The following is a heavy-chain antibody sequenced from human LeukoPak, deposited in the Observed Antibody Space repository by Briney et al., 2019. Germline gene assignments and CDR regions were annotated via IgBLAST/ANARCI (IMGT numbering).Heavy chain of an antibody. CDR2: IYPGDSDT. J-gene: IGHJ3*02. CDR3: ARTIGDSLYDAFDI. Sequence: GESLKISCKGSGYNFTSHWIGWVRQMPEKGLEWMGIIYPGDSDTRYSPSFQGQVTISADKSISTAYLQWSSLKASDTAMYYCARTIGDSLYDAFDIWGQGTMVTVSS. CDR1: GYNFTSHW. D-gene: IGHD4-17*01. V-gene: IGHV5-51*01.